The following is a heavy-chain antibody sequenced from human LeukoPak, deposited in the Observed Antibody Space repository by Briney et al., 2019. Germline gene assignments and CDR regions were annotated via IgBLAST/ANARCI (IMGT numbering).Heavy chain of an antibody. CDR3: ARALRGTTVRDGALDI. CDR2: TYYRSKWYD. V-gene: IGHV6-1*01. D-gene: IGHD4-17*01. Sequence: SQTLSLTCAISGDSVSSNSAAWNWIRQSPSRGLEWLGRTYYRSKWYDDYAASVKSRITVNPDTSKNQFSLQMNSVTPEDTAVYYCARALRGTTVRDGALDIWGQGTIVTVSS. CDR1: GDSVSSNSAA. J-gene: IGHJ3*02.